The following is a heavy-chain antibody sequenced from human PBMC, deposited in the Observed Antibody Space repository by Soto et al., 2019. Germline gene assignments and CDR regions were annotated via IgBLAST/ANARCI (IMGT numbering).Heavy chain of an antibody. CDR2: TSGSGGST. CDR1: GFTFSSYA. CDR3: AKDPCPYCGSPYEGMDV. J-gene: IGHJ6*02. D-gene: IGHD1-26*01. V-gene: IGHV3-23*01. Sequence: GGSLRLSCAASGFTFSSYAMSWVRQAPGKGLEWVSATSGSGGSTYYADSVKGRFTISRDNSKNTLYLQMNSLRAEDTAVYYCAKDPCPYCGSPYEGMDVWGQGTTVTVSS.